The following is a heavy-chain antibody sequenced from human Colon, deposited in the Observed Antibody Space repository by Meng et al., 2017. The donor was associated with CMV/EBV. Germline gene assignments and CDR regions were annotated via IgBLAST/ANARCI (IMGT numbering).Heavy chain of an antibody. CDR1: GYNFTNYY. J-gene: IGHJ6*02. CDR2: INPRSGST. D-gene: IGHD1-26*01. Sequence: ASVKVSCKASGYNFTNYYIHWVRQAPGQGLEWMGLINPRSGSTGYLHKFHGRITVTRDTSTSTINMELSSLTSEDTAVYFCAREWDLGAVSVAQYGMDVWGQGTTVTVSS. V-gene: IGHV1-46*01. CDR3: AREWDLGAVSVAQYGMDV.